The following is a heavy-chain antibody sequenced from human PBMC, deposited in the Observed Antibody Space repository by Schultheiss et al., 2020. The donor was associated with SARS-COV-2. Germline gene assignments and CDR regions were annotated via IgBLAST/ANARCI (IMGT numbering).Heavy chain of an antibody. D-gene: IGHD4-23*01. V-gene: IGHV4-38-2*01. J-gene: IGHJ1*01. Sequence: SQTLSLTCAVSGYSISSGFYWGWIRQPPGKGLEWIGYIYYSGSTNYNPSLKSRVTISVDTSKNQFSLKLSSVTAADTAVYYCARNYGGNSFFQHWGQGTLVTVSS. CDR2: IYYSGST. CDR3: ARNYGGNSFFQH. CDR1: GYSISSGFY.